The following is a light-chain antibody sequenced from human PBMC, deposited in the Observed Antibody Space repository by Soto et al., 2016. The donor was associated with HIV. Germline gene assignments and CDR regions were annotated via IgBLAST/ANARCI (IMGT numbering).Light chain of an antibody. CDR3: QQYYTYT. J-gene: IGKJ1*01. CDR1: QSISIW. V-gene: IGKV1-5*03. CDR2: KAS. Sequence: DIQMTQSPSTLSASIGDRVTITCRASQSISIWVAWYQQKPGKPPKLLIYKASTLENGVPSRFSGNASGTEFTLTITSLQPDDFATYYCQQYYTYTFGQGTKVDIK.